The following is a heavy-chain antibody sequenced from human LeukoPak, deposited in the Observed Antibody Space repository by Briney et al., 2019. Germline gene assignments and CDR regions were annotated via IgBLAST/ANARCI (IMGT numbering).Heavy chain of an antibody. V-gene: IGHV3-30*18. J-gene: IGHJ6*02. Sequence: PGGSLRLSCAASGFTFGAYAMDWVRQAPGKGLEWVAVISDDGSQKYYADSVKGRFTISRDNSEKTVFLHMNSLRTEDTAVYYCAKERFGTGYSYYYYKGMDVWGLGTRSPSP. D-gene: IGHD3/OR15-3a*01. CDR3: AKERFGTGYSYYYYKGMDV. CDR1: GFTFGAYA. CDR2: ISDDGSQK.